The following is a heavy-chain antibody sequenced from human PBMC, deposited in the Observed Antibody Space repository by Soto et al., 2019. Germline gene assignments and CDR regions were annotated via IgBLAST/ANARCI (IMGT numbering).Heavy chain of an antibody. CDR2: TYYSGST. CDR3: ARRYGSCFDY. D-gene: IGHD5-18*01. V-gene: IGHV4-59*08. CDR1: GGSISSYY. J-gene: IGHJ4*02. Sequence: QVQLQESGPGLVKPSETLSLTCTVSGGSISSYYWSWIRQPPGKGLEWIGYTYYSGSTNYNPSLKSRVTISAATSTNQFSLKLSSVTAADTAVYYCARRYGSCFDYWGQGTLVTVSS.